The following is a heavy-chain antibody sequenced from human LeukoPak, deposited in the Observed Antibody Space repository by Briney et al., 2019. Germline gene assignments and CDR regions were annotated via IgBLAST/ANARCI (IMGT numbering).Heavy chain of an antibody. CDR3: AKDTTAMVQYYFDY. CDR2: ISWNSGSI. Sequence: GGSLRLSCAASGFTFYDYAMHWVRQAPGKGLEWVSGISWNSGSIGYADSVKGRFTISRDNAKNSLYLQMNSLRAEDTALYYCAKDTTAMVQYYFDYWGQGTLVTVSS. V-gene: IGHV3-9*01. J-gene: IGHJ4*02. CDR1: GFTFYDYA. D-gene: IGHD5-18*01.